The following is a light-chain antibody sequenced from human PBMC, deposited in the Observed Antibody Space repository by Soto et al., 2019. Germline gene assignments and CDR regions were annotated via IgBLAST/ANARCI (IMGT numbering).Light chain of an antibody. V-gene: IGLV1-40*01. Sequence: QSVLTQPPSASGAPGQRVTISCTGSSSNIGADYDVHWYQQLPGTAPKLLIYDNSNRPSGVPDRFSGSKSGTSASLAITGLQAEDEADYYCQSYDSSLSGAVFGGGTQLTVL. J-gene: IGLJ2*01. CDR2: DNS. CDR3: QSYDSSLSGAV. CDR1: SSNIGADYD.